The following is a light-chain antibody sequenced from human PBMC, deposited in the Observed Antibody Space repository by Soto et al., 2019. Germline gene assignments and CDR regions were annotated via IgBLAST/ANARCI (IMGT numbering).Light chain of an antibody. V-gene: IGKV1-5*03. CDR3: QQANSFPIT. CDR2: KAS. J-gene: IGKJ5*01. Sequence: DIQMTQSPSTLSASVGDRVTITCRASQSISNWLAWYQQKPGKAPKLLIYKASSLESGVPSRFSGSGPGTDFTLTISSVQPEDFATYRCQQANSFPITCGQGTRLEIK. CDR1: QSISNW.